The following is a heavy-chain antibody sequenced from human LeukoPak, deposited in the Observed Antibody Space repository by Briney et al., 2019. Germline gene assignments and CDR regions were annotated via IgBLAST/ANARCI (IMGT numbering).Heavy chain of an antibody. CDR2: IKQDGSEK. J-gene: IGHJ4*02. Sequence: GGSLRLSCAASGFTFSSYWMSWVRQAPGKGREWVANIKQDGSEKYYVDSVKGRFTISRDNSKNTMYLQMNSLRAEDTAVYYCAKFQAIYYDSSGYGCFDYWGQGTLVTVSS. V-gene: IGHV3-7*03. D-gene: IGHD3-22*01. CDR1: GFTFSSYW. CDR3: AKFQAIYYDSSGYGCFDY.